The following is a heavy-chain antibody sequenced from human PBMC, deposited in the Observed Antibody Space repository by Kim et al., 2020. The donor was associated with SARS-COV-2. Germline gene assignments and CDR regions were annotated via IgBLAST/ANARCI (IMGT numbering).Heavy chain of an antibody. CDR1: GFTFSSYS. Sequence: GGSLRLSCAASGFTFSSYSMNWVRQAPGKGLEWVSSISSSSSYIYYADSVKGRFTISRDNAKNSLYLQMNSLRAEDTAVYYCARDPYYDFWSADFDYWGQGTLVTVSS. V-gene: IGHV3-21*01. J-gene: IGHJ4*02. CDR2: ISSSSSYI. D-gene: IGHD3-3*01. CDR3: ARDPYYDFWSADFDY.